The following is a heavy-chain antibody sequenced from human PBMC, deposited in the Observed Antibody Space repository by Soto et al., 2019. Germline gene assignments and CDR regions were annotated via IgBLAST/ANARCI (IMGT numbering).Heavy chain of an antibody. CDR1: GASISSVGYS. J-gene: IGHJ4*02. CDR3: VRDRRESNYFES. CDR2: IHQTGIT. V-gene: IGHV4-30-2*01. Sequence: QLQLQESGSRLVKPSQTLSLTCAVSGASISSVGYSWSWIRQPPGKGLEWIGYIHQTGITYYNPSLKSRVPIPLDRSNNQFSLNLSSVTAADTAVYFCVRDRRESNYFESWGQGTLVTVSS.